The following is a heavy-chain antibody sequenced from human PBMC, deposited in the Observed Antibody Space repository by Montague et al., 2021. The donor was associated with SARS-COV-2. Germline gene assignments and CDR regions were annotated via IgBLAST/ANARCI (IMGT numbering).Heavy chain of an antibody. V-gene: IGHV4-34*01. CDR1: GGSFSDYH. CDR3: ARGAPGY. D-gene: IGHD1-1*01. CDR2: INYGGST. Sequence: SETLSLTCAVYGGSFSDYHWTWIRQSPGEGLEWIGQINYGGSTEYNPSLKSRVTISIDTSKNQFSLKLTSVTAAVTAVYYCARGAPGYWGQGTLVTVSS. J-gene: IGHJ4*02.